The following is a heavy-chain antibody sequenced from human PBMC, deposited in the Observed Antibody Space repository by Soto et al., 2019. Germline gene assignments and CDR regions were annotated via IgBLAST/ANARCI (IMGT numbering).Heavy chain of an antibody. CDR3: AKISAAPMRVGFDY. CDR2: ITGSDGRT. Sequence: EVQLLESGGGLVQPGGSLRLSCAASGFTFATYTMSWVRQTPGKGLEWVSAITGSDGRTYYADSVKGRFTISRDNSKNTLYLQMNRLGAEDTAVYYCAKISAAPMRVGFDYWGQGTLVTVSS. CDR1: GFTFATYT. J-gene: IGHJ4*02. V-gene: IGHV3-23*01. D-gene: IGHD6-25*01.